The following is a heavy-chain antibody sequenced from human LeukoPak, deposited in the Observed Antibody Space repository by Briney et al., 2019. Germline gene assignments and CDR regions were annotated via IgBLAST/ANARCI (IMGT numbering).Heavy chain of an antibody. D-gene: IGHD6-13*01. CDR1: GGSISSYY. Sequence: SETLSLTCTVSGGSISSYYWGWIRQPPGKGLEWIGSIYYSGSTYYNPSLKSRVTISVDTSKNQFSLKLSSVTAADTAVYYCARHRFPRRIAAAGKGKYYFDYWGQGTLVTVSS. CDR3: ARHRFPRRIAAAGKGKYYFDY. CDR2: IYYSGST. V-gene: IGHV4-39*01. J-gene: IGHJ4*02.